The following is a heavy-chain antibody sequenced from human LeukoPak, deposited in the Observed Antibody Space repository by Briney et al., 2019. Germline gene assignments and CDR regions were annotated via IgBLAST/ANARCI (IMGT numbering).Heavy chain of an antibody. CDR1: GFTFNIYS. CDR2: ISPRSDVV. J-gene: IGHJ4*02. V-gene: IGHV3-48*01. D-gene: IGHD3-9*01. CDR3: VRDNDWAFDY. Sequence: GESLRLSCTASGFTFNIYSMNWVRQAPGKGLEWVSHISPRSDVVSYTDSVKGRFTISRDNAKNSLYLHMSNLRAEDMAVYYCVRDNDWAFDYWGQGTLVPVSS.